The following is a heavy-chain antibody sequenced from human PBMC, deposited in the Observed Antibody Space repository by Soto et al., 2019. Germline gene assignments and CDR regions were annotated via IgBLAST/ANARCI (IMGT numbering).Heavy chain of an antibody. CDR3: ARGREWFGGVTDF. Sequence: TSETLSLTCTVSGGSISSYYWSWIRQPPGKGLEWIGYIYYDGRTNYNPSLKSRLTISLDTSKNQFSLTLRSVTAADTAVYYCARGREWFGGVTDFWGQGILVTVSS. J-gene: IGHJ4*02. V-gene: IGHV4-59*13. D-gene: IGHD3-10*01. CDR2: IYYDGRT. CDR1: GGSISSYY.